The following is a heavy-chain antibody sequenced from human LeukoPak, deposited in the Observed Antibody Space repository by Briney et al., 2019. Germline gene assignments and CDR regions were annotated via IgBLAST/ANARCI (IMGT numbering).Heavy chain of an antibody. CDR1: GFTFSTYA. J-gene: IGHJ4*02. D-gene: IGHD3-3*01. V-gene: IGHV3-23*01. Sequence: GGSLRLSCVASGFTFSTYAMIWVRQAPGKGLEWVSAISNTGETTYFADSVKGRFSISRDNSKNTVYLQMSGLRAEDTAVYYCAKDGGYWGQGTLVTVSP. CDR2: ISNTGETT. CDR3: AKDGGY.